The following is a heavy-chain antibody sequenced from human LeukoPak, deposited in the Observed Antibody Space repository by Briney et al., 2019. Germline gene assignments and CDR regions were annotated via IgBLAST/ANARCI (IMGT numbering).Heavy chain of an antibody. V-gene: IGHV1-69*05. J-gene: IGHJ6*03. Sequence: SVKVSCKASGGTFSSYAISWVRQAPGQGLEWMGGIIPIFGTANYAQKFQGRVTITTDESTSTAYMELSSLGSEDTAVYYCARVVIAALSGLYYYYYMDVWGKGTTVTVSS. CDR2: IIPIFGTA. CDR1: GGTFSSYA. D-gene: IGHD6-6*01. CDR3: ARVVIAALSGLYYYYYMDV.